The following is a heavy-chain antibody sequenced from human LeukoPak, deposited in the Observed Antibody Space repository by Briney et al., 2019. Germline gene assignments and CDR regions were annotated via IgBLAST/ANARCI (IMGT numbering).Heavy chain of an antibody. CDR2: IIPIFGTA. Sequence: GASVKVSCKASGGTFSSYAISWVRQAPGQGLEWMGGIIPIFGTANYAQKFQGSVTITADESTSTAYMELSSLRSEDTAVYYCARGGIAAAGTYFGFDYWGQGTLSPSPQ. D-gene: IGHD6-13*01. CDR1: GGTFSSYA. CDR3: ARGGIAAAGTYFGFDY. V-gene: IGHV1-69*13. J-gene: IGHJ4*02.